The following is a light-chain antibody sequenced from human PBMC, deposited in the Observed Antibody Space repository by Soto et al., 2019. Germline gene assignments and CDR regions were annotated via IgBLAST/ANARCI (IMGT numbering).Light chain of an antibody. CDR3: ATWDDSLSGCV. CDR2: RDD. CDR1: SSNIGSNF. Sequence: QSVLTQPPSASGTPGQTVTISCSGNSSNIGSNFVYWYHQLPGTAPKLLIYRDDQRPSGVPDRFSGSKSGASASLAISGLRSGDEAGYYCATWDDSLSGCVFGGGTQLTVL. V-gene: IGLV1-47*01. J-gene: IGLJ3*02.